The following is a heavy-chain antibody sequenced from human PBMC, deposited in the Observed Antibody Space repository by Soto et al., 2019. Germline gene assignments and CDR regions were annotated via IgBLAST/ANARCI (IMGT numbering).Heavy chain of an antibody. J-gene: IGHJ6*03. D-gene: IGHD3-16*01. CDR2: IYYSGST. V-gene: IGHV4-61*08. CDR3: ARTLDYGHMDV. CDR1: GGSISSGDYY. Sequence: SETLSLTCTVCGGSISSGDYYWSWIRQPPGKGLEWIGYIYYSGSTNYNPSLKSRVTISVDTSKNQFSLKLSSVTAADTAVYYCARTLDYGHMDVWGKGTTVTVSS.